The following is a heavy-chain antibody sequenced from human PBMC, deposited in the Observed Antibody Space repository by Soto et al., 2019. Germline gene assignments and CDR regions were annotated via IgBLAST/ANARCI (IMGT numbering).Heavy chain of an antibody. CDR3: ATVPLRTPDPGGYHSYFD. CDR2: MYYTGIT. D-gene: IGHD2-8*02. V-gene: IGHV4-59*02. Sequence: SETLSLTCTVSGGSVSSYEWNWIRQRQGKGLERIGYMYYTGITNYNPALKSRSTISVDTSKNQYSLPLNSVTAADTAASFCATVPLRTPDPGGYHSYFD. J-gene: IGHJ4*01. CDR1: GGSVSSYE.